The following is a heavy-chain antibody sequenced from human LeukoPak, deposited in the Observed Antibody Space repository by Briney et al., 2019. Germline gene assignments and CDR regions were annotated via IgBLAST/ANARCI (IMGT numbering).Heavy chain of an antibody. CDR1: GFTFSSYG. CDR3: AKRIVVVVAATYY. CDR2: IRYDGSNK. V-gene: IGHV3-30*02. D-gene: IGHD2-15*01. Sequence: GGSLRLSCAASGFTFSSYGMHWVRQAPGKGLEWVAFIRYDGSNKYYADSVKGRFTISRDNSKNTLYLRMNSLRAEDTAIYYCAKRIVVVVAATYYWGQGTLVTVSS. J-gene: IGHJ4*02.